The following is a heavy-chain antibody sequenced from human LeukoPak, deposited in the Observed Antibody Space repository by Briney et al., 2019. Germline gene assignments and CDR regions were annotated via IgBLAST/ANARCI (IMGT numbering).Heavy chain of an antibody. CDR2: INPNSGGT. CDR1: GYTFTGYY. Sequence: ASVKVSCKASGYTFTGYYMHWVRQAPGQGLEWMGWINPNSGGTNYAQKFQGRVTMTRDTSISTAYMELSRLRSDDTAVYYCARGSSGWSLGDDYWGQGTLVTVSS. CDR3: ARGSSGWSLGDDY. J-gene: IGHJ4*02. D-gene: IGHD6-19*01. V-gene: IGHV1-2*02.